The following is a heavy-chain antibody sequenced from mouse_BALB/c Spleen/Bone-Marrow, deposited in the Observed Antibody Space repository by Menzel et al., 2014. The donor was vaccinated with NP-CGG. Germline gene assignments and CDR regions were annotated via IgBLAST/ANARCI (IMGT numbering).Heavy chain of an antibody. CDR2: ILPGSGST. D-gene: IGHD1-1*01. J-gene: IGHJ3*01. CDR1: GYTFSSYW. V-gene: IGHV1-9*01. Sequence: QVQLKESGAELMKLGASVKISCKATGYTFSSYWIEWVKQRPGHGLEWIGEILPGSGSTNYNEKFKGKATFTADTSSNTAYMQLSSQTSEDSAVYYCARGNYGSSPWFAYWGQGTLVTVSA. CDR3: ARGNYGSSPWFAY.